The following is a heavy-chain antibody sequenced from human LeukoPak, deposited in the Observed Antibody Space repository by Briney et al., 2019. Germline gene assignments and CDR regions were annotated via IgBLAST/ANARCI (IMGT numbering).Heavy chain of an antibody. D-gene: IGHD4-17*01. CDR2: INIDGSGT. CDR1: GFTFSSYW. Sequence: PGGSLRLSCAASGFTFSSYWMQWVRHAPGKGLLWVSRINIDGSGTSYADSVKGRFTISRGNAKNTLYLQMNGLRVEDTAVYYCAKVRPGYYYMDVWGKGTTVTVSS. V-gene: IGHV3-74*01. CDR3: AKVRPGYYYMDV. J-gene: IGHJ6*03.